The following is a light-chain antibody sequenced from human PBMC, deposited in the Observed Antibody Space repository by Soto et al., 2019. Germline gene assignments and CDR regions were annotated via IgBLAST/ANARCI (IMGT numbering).Light chain of an antibody. CDR1: QSIIIW. CDR3: QHYNSDSVA. Sequence: IQRTQSASTLVASVGDRVTIVXRVSQSIIIWLSWYQQKPGXAPKXXXYDXSSLERGVPSRLSGSGSGTEFTLPISSLQPDYFANYYCQHYNSDSVAFGQGTKVDIK. CDR2: DXS. V-gene: IGKV1-5*02. J-gene: IGKJ1*01.